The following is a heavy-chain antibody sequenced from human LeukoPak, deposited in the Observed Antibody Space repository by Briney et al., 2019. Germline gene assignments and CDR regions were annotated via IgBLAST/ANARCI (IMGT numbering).Heavy chain of an antibody. J-gene: IGHJ4*02. CDR1: GFTFSDYY. CDR2: ISSSSSYT. D-gene: IGHD6-13*01. V-gene: IGHV3-11*06. Sequence: GGSLRLSCAASGFTFSDYYMSWIRQAPGKGLEWVSYISSSSSYTNYADSVKGRFTISRDNAKSSLYLQMNSLRAEDTAVYYCARGGIAAAGGFDYWGQGTLVTVSS. CDR3: ARGGIAAAGGFDY.